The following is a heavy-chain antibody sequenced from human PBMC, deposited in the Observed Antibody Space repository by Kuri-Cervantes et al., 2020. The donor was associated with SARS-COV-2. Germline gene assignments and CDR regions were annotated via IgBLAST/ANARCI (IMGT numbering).Heavy chain of an antibody. J-gene: IGHJ4*02. D-gene: IGHD3-10*01. CDR1: GFTFDDYT. Sequence: GESLKISCAASGFTFDDYTMHWVRQAPGKGLEWVSLISWDGGSTYYADSVKGRFTIPRDNSKNSLYLQMNSLRTEDTALYYCAKDGLLWFGEYSGGYFDYWGQGTLVTVSS. CDR2: ISWDGGST. CDR3: AKDGLLWFGEYSGGYFDY. V-gene: IGHV3-43*01.